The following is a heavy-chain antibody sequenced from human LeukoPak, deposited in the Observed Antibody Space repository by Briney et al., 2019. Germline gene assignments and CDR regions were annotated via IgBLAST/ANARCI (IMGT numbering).Heavy chain of an antibody. CDR1: GGTFSSYA. V-gene: IGHV1-69*13. CDR2: IIPIFGTA. CDR3: ATSFYSTRHWSYYYYGMDV. Sequence: ASVKVSCKASGGTFSSYAISWVRQAPGQGLEWMGGIIPIFGTANYAQKFQGRVTITADESTSTAYMELSSLRSEDTAVYYCATSFYSTRHWSYYYYGMDVWGQGTTVTVSS. D-gene: IGHD4-11*01. J-gene: IGHJ6*02.